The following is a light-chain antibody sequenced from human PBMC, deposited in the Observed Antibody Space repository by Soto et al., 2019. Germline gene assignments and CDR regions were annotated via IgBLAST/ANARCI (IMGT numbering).Light chain of an antibody. CDR3: QQYGTSPFT. Sequence: VLTQSPDTLSLSPGERATLSCRASERISRNFLAWYQQRPGQAPRLLIYGASTRASCIPDRFSGSGSGTDFALTISRREPEDFAVFYCQQYGTSPFTFGPGNTVEIK. CDR1: ERISRNF. J-gene: IGKJ3*01. CDR2: GAS. V-gene: IGKV3-20*01.